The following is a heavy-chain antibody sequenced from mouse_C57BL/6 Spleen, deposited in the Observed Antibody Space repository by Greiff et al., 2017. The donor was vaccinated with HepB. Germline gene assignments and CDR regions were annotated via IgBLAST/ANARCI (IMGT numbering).Heavy chain of an antibody. D-gene: IGHD1-1*01. Sequence: VQLQESGPELVKPGASVKISCKASGYAFSSSWMNWVKQRPGKGLEWIGRIYPGDGDTNYNGKFKGKATLTADKSSSTAYMQLSSLTSEDSAVYFCARRDYYGSSCGYFDVWGTGTTVTVSS. CDR3: ARRDYYGSSCGYFDV. V-gene: IGHV1-82*01. J-gene: IGHJ1*03. CDR1: GYAFSSSW. CDR2: IYPGDGDT.